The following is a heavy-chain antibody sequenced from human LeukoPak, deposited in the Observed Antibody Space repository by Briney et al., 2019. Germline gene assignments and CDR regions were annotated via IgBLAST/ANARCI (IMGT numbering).Heavy chain of an antibody. CDR3: ATTWYYDSRGYLFED. Sequence: SETLSLTCSVSGVPISTCYWSWLRQSPGKGLEWIAYVYYNGDIMYNPSLKSRVTISLDTSKSRVSLSVTSVTAADTAVYFCATTWYYDSRGYLFEDWGHGTLVTVSS. D-gene: IGHD3-22*01. CDR2: VYYNGDI. J-gene: IGHJ4*01. V-gene: IGHV4-59*01. CDR1: GVPISTCY.